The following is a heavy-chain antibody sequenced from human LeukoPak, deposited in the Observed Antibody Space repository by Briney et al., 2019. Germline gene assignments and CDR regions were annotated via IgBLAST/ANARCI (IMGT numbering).Heavy chain of an antibody. D-gene: IGHD3-10*01. CDR1: GFTFSSYG. CDR3: ARGGGYYGSGSYPTDY. Sequence: GGSLRLSCAASGFTFSSYGMSWVRQAPGKGLEWVSSISSSSSYIYYADSVKGRFTISRDNAKNSLYLQMNSLRAEDTAVYYCARGGGYYGSGSYPTDYWGQGTLVTVSS. V-gene: IGHV3-21*01. CDR2: ISSSSSYI. J-gene: IGHJ4*02.